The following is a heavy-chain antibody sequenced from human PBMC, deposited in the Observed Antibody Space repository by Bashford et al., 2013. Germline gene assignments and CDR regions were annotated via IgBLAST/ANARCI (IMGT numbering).Heavy chain of an antibody. Sequence: SETLSLTCTVSGAFISNGIYYWSWIRQPAGKGLEWIGRIYSSGTTDYNPSLESRVTISVDTSQNQFFLRLSSVTAADTAVYYCARDGAPRGWFDPWGQGTLVTVSS. CDR1: GAFISNGIYY. CDR2: IYSSGTT. CDR3: ARDGAPRGWFDP. J-gene: IGHJ5*02. V-gene: IGHV4-61*02. D-gene: IGHD3-16*01.